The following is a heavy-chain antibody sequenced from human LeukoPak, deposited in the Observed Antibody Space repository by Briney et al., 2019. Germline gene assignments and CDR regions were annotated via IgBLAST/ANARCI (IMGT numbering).Heavy chain of an antibody. Sequence: SETLSLTCTVSGGSISSSSYYWGWIRQPPGKGLEWIGEINHSGSTNYNPSLKSRVTISVDTSKNQFSLKLSSVTAADTAVYYCARRGRLWFGELYYYYYHMDVWGKGTTVTISS. D-gene: IGHD3-10*01. J-gene: IGHJ6*03. V-gene: IGHV4-39*07. CDR1: GGSISSSSYY. CDR3: ARRGRLWFGELYYYYYHMDV. CDR2: INHSGST.